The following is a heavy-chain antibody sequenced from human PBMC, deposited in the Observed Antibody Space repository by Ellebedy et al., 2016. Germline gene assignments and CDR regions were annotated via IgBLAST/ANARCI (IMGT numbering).Heavy chain of an antibody. CDR2: ISGSGATT. V-gene: IGHV3-23*01. CDR3: AKMSSWGGFDY. J-gene: IGHJ4*02. Sequence: GESLKISCAASGFTFSSYAMTWVRQAPGRGLEWVSTISGSGATTYYADSVTGRFTVTRDNSRNTLYLQMNSLRAEDTAIYYCAKMSSWGGFDYWGQGSLVTVSS. D-gene: IGHD1-26*01. CDR1: GFTFSSYA.